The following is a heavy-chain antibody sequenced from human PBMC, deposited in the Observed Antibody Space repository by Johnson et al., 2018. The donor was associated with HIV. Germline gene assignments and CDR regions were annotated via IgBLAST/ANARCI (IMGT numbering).Heavy chain of an antibody. CDR1: GFIFGDYG. Sequence: VQLVESGGGVVQPGRSLRLSCAASGFIFGDYGLSWVRQRPGKGLQWVSGINWNGGSTGYADSVKGRCTISRDNGKNSLYMQMNNLRADDTALYYCARRDSGSLSFDIWGQGTMVIVSS. V-gene: IGHV3-20*04. CDR3: ARRDSGSLSFDI. J-gene: IGHJ3*02. CDR2: INWNGGST. D-gene: IGHD1-26*01.